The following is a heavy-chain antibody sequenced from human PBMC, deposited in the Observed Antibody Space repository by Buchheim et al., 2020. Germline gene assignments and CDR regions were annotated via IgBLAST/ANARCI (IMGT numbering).Heavy chain of an antibody. CDR3: ARDRRCSGGSCPNWFDP. CDR1: GGSFSGYY. CDR2: INHSGST. D-gene: IGHD2-15*01. V-gene: IGHV4-34*01. J-gene: IGHJ5*02. Sequence: QVQLQQWGAGLLKPSETLSLTCAVYGGSFSGYYWSWIRQPPGKGLDWIGEINHSGSTNYNPSLKSRVTISVHTSKNQFSLKLSSVTAADTAVYYCARDRRCSGGSCPNWFDPWGQGTL.